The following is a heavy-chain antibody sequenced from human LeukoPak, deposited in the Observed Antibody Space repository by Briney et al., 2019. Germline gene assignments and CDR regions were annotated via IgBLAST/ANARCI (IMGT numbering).Heavy chain of an antibody. CDR1: GYTFTGYY. CDR2: INPNSGGT. V-gene: IGHV1-2*02. J-gene: IGHJ4*02. CDR3: ARDRTIAAAGTPDY. Sequence: GASVKVSCKASGYTFTGYYMHWVRQAPGQGLEWMGWINPNSGGTNYAQKFQGRVTMTRDTSISTAYMELSRLRSDDTAVYYCARDRTIAAAGTPDYWGQGTLVTVSS. D-gene: IGHD6-13*01.